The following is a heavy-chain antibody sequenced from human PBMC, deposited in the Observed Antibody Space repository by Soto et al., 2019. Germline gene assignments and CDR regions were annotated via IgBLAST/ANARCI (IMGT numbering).Heavy chain of an antibody. D-gene: IGHD3-22*01. CDR3: AREARGGYYDSSGYYPLYYFDY. Sequence: LEILSLTCTVSGGSISSYYWSWIRQPPGKGLEWIGYIYYSGSTNYNPSLKSRVTISVDTSKNQFSLKLSSVTAADTAVYYCAREARGGYYDSSGYYPLYYFDYWGQGTLVTVSS. V-gene: IGHV4-59*01. J-gene: IGHJ4*02. CDR2: IYYSGST. CDR1: GGSISSYY.